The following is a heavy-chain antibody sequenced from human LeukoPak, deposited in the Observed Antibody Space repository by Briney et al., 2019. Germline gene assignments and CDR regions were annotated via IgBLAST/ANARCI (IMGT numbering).Heavy chain of an antibody. Sequence: PGGSLRLSCAASGFTFSSYGMHWVRQAPGKGLEWVAFIRYDGSNKYYADSVKGRFTISRDNAKNTLYLQMNSLRAEDTAVFYCVRESYCSGGSCYSGRAFDIWGQGTMVTVSS. CDR1: GFTFSSYG. CDR2: IRYDGSNK. D-gene: IGHD2-15*01. V-gene: IGHV3-30*02. J-gene: IGHJ3*02. CDR3: VRESYCSGGSCYSGRAFDI.